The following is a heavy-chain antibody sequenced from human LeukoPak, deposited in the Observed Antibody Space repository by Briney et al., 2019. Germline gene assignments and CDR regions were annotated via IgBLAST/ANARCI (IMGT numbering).Heavy chain of an antibody. CDR2: INPSGGST. Sequence: ASVKVSCKASGYTFTSYYMHWVRQAPGQGLEWMGIINPSGGSTSYAQKFQGRVTMTRYTSTSTVYMELSSLRSEDTAVYYCARAQGIVVVTASLGIWGQGTLVTASS. D-gene: IGHD2-21*02. CDR1: GYTFTSYY. V-gene: IGHV1-46*01. J-gene: IGHJ4*02. CDR3: ARAQGIVVVTASLGI.